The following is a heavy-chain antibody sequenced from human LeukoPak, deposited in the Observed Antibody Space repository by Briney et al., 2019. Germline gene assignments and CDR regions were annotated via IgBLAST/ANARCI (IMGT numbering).Heavy chain of an antibody. CDR1: GYTFTGHY. V-gene: IGHV1-46*01. Sequence: GSVKVSCKTFGYTFTGHYVHWVRQAPGQGLEWMAMINPGDGGTIFAHRFQARVTVSQDTSTSTVYMEMNDLKSDDTAMYYCARGVGHWFDPWGQGTLVTVSS. CDR2: INPGDGGT. J-gene: IGHJ5*02. CDR3: ARGVGHWFDP.